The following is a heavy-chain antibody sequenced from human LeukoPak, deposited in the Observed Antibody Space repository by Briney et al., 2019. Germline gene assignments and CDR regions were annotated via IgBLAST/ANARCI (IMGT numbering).Heavy chain of an antibody. CDR1: GGSITNYY. V-gene: IGHV4-59*01. Sequence: SETLSLTCTVSGGSITNYYCSWIRQPPGKGLEWIGYIFYSGSTHYSPSLKSRVTISGDTSKNQFSLKVTSVTAADTAGYYCARDLYGGNSESYWGQGTLVTVSS. J-gene: IGHJ4*02. D-gene: IGHD4-23*01. CDR3: ARDLYGGNSESY. CDR2: IFYSGST.